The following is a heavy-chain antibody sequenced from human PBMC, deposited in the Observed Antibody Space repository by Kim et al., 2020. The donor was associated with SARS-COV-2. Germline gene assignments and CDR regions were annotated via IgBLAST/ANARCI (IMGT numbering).Heavy chain of an antibody. CDR3: ARVITFGSWGGGMDV. J-gene: IGHJ6*02. V-gene: IGHV3-23*01. CDR2: ISGSGGST. Sequence: GGSLRLSCAASGFTFSSYAMSWVRQAPGKGLEWVSAISGSGGSTYYADSVKGRFTISRDNSKNTLYLQMNSLRAEDTAVYYCARVITFGSWGGGMDVWGQGTTVTVSS. CDR1: GFTFSSYA. D-gene: IGHD3-16*01.